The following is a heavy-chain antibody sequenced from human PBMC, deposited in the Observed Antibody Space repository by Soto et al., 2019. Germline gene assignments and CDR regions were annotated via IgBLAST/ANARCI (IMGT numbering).Heavy chain of an antibody. CDR2: INPNSGGT. V-gene: IGHV1-2*02. CDR3: ARDRFPNWNYVVYYYYGMDV. D-gene: IGHD1-7*01. Sequence: ASVKVSCKASGYTFTGYYMHWVRQAPGQGLEWMGWINPNSGGTNYAQKFQGRVTMTRDTSISTAYMELSRLRSDDTAVYYCARDRFPNWNYVVYYYYGMDVWGQGTTVTVSS. CDR1: GYTFTGYY. J-gene: IGHJ6*02.